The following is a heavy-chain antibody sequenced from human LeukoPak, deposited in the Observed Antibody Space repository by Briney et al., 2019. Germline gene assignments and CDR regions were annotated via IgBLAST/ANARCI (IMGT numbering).Heavy chain of an antibody. V-gene: IGHV5-51*01. CDR1: GYSFTSYW. CDR2: INTGDSDT. J-gene: IGHJ4*02. CDR3: ARKATGFDY. D-gene: IGHD1-26*01. Sequence: GESLKISCTGSGYSFTSYWIGWVRQMPGKGLEWMGIINTGDSDTRYSTSFQGQVTISADKSISTPYLQWNSLKAAYTAMYYCARKATGFDYWREGTLASVSS.